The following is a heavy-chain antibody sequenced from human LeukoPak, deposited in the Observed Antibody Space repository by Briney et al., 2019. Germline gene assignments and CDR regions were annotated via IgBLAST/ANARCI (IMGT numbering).Heavy chain of an antibody. CDR1: GFIFRTYW. CDR2: IKQDGSEK. D-gene: IGHD2-15*01. Sequence: PGGSLRLSCAASGFIFRTYWMSWVRQAPGKGLEGVANIKQDGSEKYYVDSVKGRFTICRDNAKNSLYLQMHSLRAEDTAVYYCARDRRVDYYYYMDVWGKGATVTVSS. CDR3: ARDRRVDYYYYMDV. V-gene: IGHV3-7*01. J-gene: IGHJ6*03.